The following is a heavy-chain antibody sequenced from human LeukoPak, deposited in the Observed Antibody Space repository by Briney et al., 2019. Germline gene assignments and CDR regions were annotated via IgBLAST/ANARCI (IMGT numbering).Heavy chain of an antibody. D-gene: IGHD6-19*01. Sequence: GGSLRLSCAASGFTLSYYWMSWVRQAPGKGLEWVANIKQDGSEKYYVDSVKGRFTNSRDNAENSLYLQMNSLRAEDTAVYYCARYGNGAWLGHYAFDMWGQGTMVTVSS. CDR2: IKQDGSEK. J-gene: IGHJ3*02. V-gene: IGHV3-7*01. CDR3: ARYGNGAWLGHYAFDM. CDR1: GFTLSYYW.